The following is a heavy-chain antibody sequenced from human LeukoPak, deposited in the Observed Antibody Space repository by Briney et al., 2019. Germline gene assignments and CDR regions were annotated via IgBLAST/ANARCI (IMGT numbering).Heavy chain of an antibody. Sequence: ASVEVSCKASGYTFTSYAMHWVRQAPGQRLEWMGWINAGNGNTKYSQKFQGRVTITRDTSASTAYMELSSLRSEDTAVYYCARGGDSYGYSNDYWGQGTLVTVSS. D-gene: IGHD5-18*01. J-gene: IGHJ4*02. CDR2: INAGNGNT. V-gene: IGHV1-3*01. CDR1: GYTFTSYA. CDR3: ARGGDSYGYSNDY.